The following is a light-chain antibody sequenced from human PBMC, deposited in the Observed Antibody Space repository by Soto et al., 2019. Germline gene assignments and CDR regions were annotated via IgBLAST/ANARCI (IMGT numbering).Light chain of an antibody. J-gene: IGKJ1*01. CDR2: GAY. Sequence: EIVMTQSPATLSVSPGERATLSCRASQTVSSDLAWYQQKPGQAPRLLIYGAYTRAAGIPARFSGSGSGTEITLTISSLQSEDFAVYYCQQYNNWPRTFGQGTKVDI. CDR3: QQYNNWPRT. V-gene: IGKV3-15*01. CDR1: QTVSSD.